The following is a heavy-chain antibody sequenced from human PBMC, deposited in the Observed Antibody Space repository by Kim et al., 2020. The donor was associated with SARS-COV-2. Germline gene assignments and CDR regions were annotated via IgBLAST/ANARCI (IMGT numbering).Heavy chain of an antibody. V-gene: IGHV3-23*01. CDR1: GFTFSSYV. CDR2: ISYSGDST. D-gene: IGHD6-13*01. CDR3: AKRGIPTAATDY. Sequence: GGSLRLSCAASGFTFSSYVMSWVRQAPGKGLEWVSTISYSGDSTYYADSVRGRFTTSRDNSKSTLHLQMNSLRAEDTAVYYCAKRGIPTAATDYWGQGTLVTVSS. J-gene: IGHJ4*02.